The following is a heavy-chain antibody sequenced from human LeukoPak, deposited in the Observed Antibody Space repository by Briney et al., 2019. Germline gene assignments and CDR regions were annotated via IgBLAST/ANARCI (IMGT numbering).Heavy chain of an antibody. J-gene: IGHJ4*02. D-gene: IGHD3-16*02. V-gene: IGHV3-23*01. CDR3: AKVSFDGGVIPYFDS. Sequence: GGSLRLSCAASGFSFTKYAMSWVRQAPGKGLEWVSGMSSSGDSTDYADSVKGRFTISRDNSKNTLYLQMDSLRVGDTAVFYCAKVSFDGGVIPYFDSWGQGTVVTVSS. CDR1: GFSFTKYA. CDR2: MSSSGDST.